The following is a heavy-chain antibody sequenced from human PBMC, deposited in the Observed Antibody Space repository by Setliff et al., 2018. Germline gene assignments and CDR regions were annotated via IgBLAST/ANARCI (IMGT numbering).Heavy chain of an antibody. CDR3: VREGVDSRSSTDYRYYMDV. J-gene: IGHJ6*03. CDR1: GGTFSKYA. V-gene: IGHV1-69*13. Sequence: ASVKVSCKAPGGTFSKYAIAWVRQAPGQGLEWMGGIIPMFGTTNYAQNFQGRVTITADESTTTAYMELSSLRSDDTAVYYCVREGVDSRSSTDYRYYMDVWGKGTTVTVS. D-gene: IGHD3-22*01. CDR2: IIPMFGTT.